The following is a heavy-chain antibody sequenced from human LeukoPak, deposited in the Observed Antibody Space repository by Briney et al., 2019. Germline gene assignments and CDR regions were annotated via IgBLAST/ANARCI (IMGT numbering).Heavy chain of an antibody. CDR1: GFTFSGSA. V-gene: IGHV3-73*01. D-gene: IGHD3-10*01. CDR3: TRLADGSGKFDL. Sequence: GGSLKPSCAASGFTFSGSAMHWVRQASGKELEWIGRIWSRPNSYATAYAASVKGRFIISRDDSINTAYLQMNSLKTEDTALYYCTRLADGSGKFDLWGQGTLVTVSS. CDR2: IWSRPNSYAT. J-gene: IGHJ5*02.